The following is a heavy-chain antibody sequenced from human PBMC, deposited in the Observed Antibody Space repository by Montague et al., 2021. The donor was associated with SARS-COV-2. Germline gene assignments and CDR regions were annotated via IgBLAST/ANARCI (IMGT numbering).Heavy chain of an antibody. J-gene: IGHJ3*01. CDR3: ARRGRKHLPVVITIGGVDV. D-gene: IGHD3-22*01. V-gene: IGHV4-39*02. Sequence: SETLSLTCTVSGGSISSNNYYWDWICQPPGKGLEWIGSIYDSGSTYYNPSLKSRVTISVDTSKNHFSLKLNSVTAADTAVYYCARRGRKHLPVVITIGGVDVWGQGTMVTVSS. CDR1: GGSISSNNYY. CDR2: IYDSGST.